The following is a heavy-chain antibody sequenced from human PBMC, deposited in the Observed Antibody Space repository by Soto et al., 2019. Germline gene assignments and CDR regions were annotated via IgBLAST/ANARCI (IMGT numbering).Heavy chain of an antibody. CDR1: GFTFSSYS. CDR3: ARDYYDSSGYYASLDY. J-gene: IGHJ4*02. D-gene: IGHD3-22*01. Sequence: GGSLRLSCAASGFTFSSYSMNWVSQARGKGLEWVSYISSSSNTIYYADSVKGRFTISRDNAKNSLYLQMNSLRDEDTAVYYCARDYYDSSGYYASLDYWGQGT. V-gene: IGHV3-48*02. CDR2: ISSSSNTI.